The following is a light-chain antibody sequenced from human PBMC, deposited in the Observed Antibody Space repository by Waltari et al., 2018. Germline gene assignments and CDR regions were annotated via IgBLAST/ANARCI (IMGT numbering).Light chain of an antibody. CDR3: QEYDSLPIT. CDR1: QYVKNN. J-gene: IGKJ4*01. V-gene: IGKV1-5*03. CDR2: KAS. Sequence: TFRASQYVKNNLAWFQQKPGKAPKVLIHKASRLESGVPSRFSGSGFGTEFILSISSLQPDDFATYYCQEYDSLPITFGGGTKVEIK.